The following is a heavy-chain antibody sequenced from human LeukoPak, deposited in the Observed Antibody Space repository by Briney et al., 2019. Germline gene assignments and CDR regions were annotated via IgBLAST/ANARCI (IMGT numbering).Heavy chain of an antibody. CDR3: ARGSYSDYIFDY. CDR1: GGIFSSYG. V-gene: IGHV1-69*05. Sequence: ASVKVSCKASGGIFSSYGINWVRQAPGQGLEWMGRIIPMCGATNYAQKFQGRVTVTTDESTSTAYMELSSLRSEDTAVYYCARGSYSDYIFDYWGQGTLVTVSS. CDR2: IIPMCGAT. J-gene: IGHJ4*02. D-gene: IGHD4-11*01.